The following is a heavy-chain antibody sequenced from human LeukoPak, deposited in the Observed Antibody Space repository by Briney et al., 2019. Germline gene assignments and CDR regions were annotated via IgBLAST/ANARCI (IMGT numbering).Heavy chain of an antibody. J-gene: IGHJ4*02. Sequence: PGGSLRLSCAASGFTFSSYWMSWVRQAPGKGLEWVANIKQDGSEKYYVDSVKGRFTISRDNSKNTLYLQMNSLRAEDTAVYYCAKVRFWSSSWDYFDYWGQGTLVTVSS. CDR2: IKQDGSEK. CDR3: AKVRFWSSSWDYFDY. V-gene: IGHV3-7*01. CDR1: GFTFSSYW. D-gene: IGHD6-13*01.